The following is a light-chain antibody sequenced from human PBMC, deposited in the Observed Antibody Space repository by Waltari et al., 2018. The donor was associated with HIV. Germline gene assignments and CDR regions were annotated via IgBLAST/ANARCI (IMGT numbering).Light chain of an antibody. CDR2: RSD. Sequence: QSVLTQAPSVSRPPGQRVIMSCSGSASNIGNTFVSWFQQFSGRAPRLVIYRSDPRPSRVPDRISAAKAGSSATLAITGLQSGDEAVYFCASWDDNLSHWVFGGGTKVTV. V-gene: IGLV1-47*01. CDR3: ASWDDNLSHWV. J-gene: IGLJ3*02. CDR1: ASNIGNTF.